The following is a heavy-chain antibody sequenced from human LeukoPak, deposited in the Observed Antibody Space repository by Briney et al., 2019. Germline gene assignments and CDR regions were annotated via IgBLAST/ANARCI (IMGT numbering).Heavy chain of an antibody. V-gene: IGHV3-53*01. J-gene: IGHJ3*02. CDR2: MRSAGTT. CDR1: GFTVSSYY. Sequence: GGSLRLSCAAFGFTVSSYYMSWVRQAPGKGLEWVSVMRSAGTTSYADCVKGRFTISRDSSKNMLYLQMTSLRAEDTAMYYCARESWKGSTTDDFDIWGQGQWSPSLQ. CDR3: ARESWKGSTTDDFDI. D-gene: IGHD5/OR15-5a*01.